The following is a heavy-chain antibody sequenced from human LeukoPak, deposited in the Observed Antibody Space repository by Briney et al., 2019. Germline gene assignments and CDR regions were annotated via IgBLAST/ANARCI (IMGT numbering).Heavy chain of an antibody. V-gene: IGHV1-2*02. CDR3: ARWRELLHPHYYYYYMDV. CDR2: INPNSGGT. Sequence: ASVKVSCKASGYTFTGYYMHWVRQAPGQGLEWMGWINPNSGGTNYAQKLQGRVTMTTDTSTSTAYMELRSLRSDDTAVYYCARWRELLHPHYYYYYMDVWGKGTTVTVSS. J-gene: IGHJ6*03. D-gene: IGHD1-26*01. CDR1: GYTFTGYY.